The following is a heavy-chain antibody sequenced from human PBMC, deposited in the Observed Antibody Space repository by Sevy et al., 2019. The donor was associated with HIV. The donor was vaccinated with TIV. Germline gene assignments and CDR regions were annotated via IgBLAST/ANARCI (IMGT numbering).Heavy chain of an antibody. CDR3: VSLFLCDRSGWSYFDY. CDR1: GFTVNDKY. Sequence: GGSLRLSCAISGFTVNDKYIIWVRQAPGKGLEWVSVIFSSGSTYYADSAKGRFTISRDNSKNTVYLQMNSVRAEDTAVYYCVSLFLCDRSGWSYFDYWGQGTLVTVSS. D-gene: IGHD6-19*01. J-gene: IGHJ4*02. CDR2: IFSSGST. V-gene: IGHV3-66*02.